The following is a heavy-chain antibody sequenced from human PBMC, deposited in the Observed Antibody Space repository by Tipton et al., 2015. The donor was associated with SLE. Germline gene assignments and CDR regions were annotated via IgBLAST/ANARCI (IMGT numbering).Heavy chain of an antibody. D-gene: IGHD2-21*01. CDR3: VRQGLWSDC. CDR2: VYYSGSA. V-gene: IGHV4-39*01. Sequence: TLSLTCTVSRDSIRSSVYYCGWVRQPPGKGLEWLCNVYYSGSAYYNPSLRSRLTISMDTSKNQFSLRLTSVTAADTAVYYCVRQGLWSDCWGQGNLVTVSS. J-gene: IGHJ1*01. CDR1: RDSIRSSVYY.